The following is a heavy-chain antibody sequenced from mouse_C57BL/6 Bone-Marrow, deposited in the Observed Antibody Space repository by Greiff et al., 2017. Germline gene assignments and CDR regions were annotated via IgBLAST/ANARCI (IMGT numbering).Heavy chain of an antibody. Sequence: QVQLKQPGAELVKPGASVKVSCKASGYTFTSYWMHWVKQRPGQGLEWIGRIHPSDSDTNYNQKFKGKATLTVDKSSSTACMQLSSLTSEDSAVYYCAMWGTAQAHYYAMDYWGQGTSVTVSS. CDR3: AMWGTAQAHYYAMDY. D-gene: IGHD3-2*02. CDR1: GYTFTSYW. CDR2: IHPSDSDT. J-gene: IGHJ4*01. V-gene: IGHV1-74*01.